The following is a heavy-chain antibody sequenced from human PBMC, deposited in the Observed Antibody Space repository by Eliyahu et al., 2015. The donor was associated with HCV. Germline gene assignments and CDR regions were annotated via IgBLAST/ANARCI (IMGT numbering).Heavy chain of an antibody. CDR2: ITSSGNTF. CDR1: GFTFSHYT. D-gene: IGHD3-10*01. CDR3: ARVAGAYGSGSLDF. J-gene: IGHJ4*02. V-gene: IGHV3-48*02. Sequence: EVLLVESGGGSVQPGGSLRLSCEVXGFTFSHYTMNWIRQVPGKGLEWISYITSSGNTFHYADSVKGRFTVSRDDAKNSLYLQLNSLRDDDTAIYYCARVAGAYGSGSLDFWGQGTPVTVSS.